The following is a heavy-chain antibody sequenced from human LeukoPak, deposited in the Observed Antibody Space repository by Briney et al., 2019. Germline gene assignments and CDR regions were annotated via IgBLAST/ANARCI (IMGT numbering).Heavy chain of an antibody. CDR1: GFTFSSYA. J-gene: IGHJ4*02. CDR3: ARADY. Sequence: GGSLRLSCAASGFTFSSYAMHWVRQAPGKGLEWVTVISYDGSNKYYADSVKGRFTISRDNSKNTLYLQMNSLRAEDTAVYYCARADYWGQGTLVTVSS. CDR2: ISYDGSNK. V-gene: IGHV3-30-3*01.